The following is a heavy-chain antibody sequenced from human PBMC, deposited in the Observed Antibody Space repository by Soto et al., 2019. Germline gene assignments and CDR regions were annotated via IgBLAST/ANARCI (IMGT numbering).Heavy chain of an antibody. CDR3: ARVVKGYSSGWYNYFDY. CDR1: GGSISSSSYS. V-gene: IGHV4-30-2*01. Sequence: QLQLQESGPGLVKPSETLSLTCTVSGGSISSSSYSWSWIRQPPGKGLEWIGYIYHSGSTYYNPFLMSRVTISVDRSKNQFSLKLSCVTAADTSVYYCARVVKGYSSGWYNYFDYWGQGTLVTVSS. D-gene: IGHD6-19*01. CDR2: IYHSGST. J-gene: IGHJ4*02.